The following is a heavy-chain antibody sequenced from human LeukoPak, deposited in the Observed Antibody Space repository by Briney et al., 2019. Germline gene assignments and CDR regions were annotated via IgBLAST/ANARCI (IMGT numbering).Heavy chain of an antibody. J-gene: IGHJ4*02. D-gene: IGHD6-6*01. V-gene: IGHV1-2*02. CDR1: GYTFNDYY. CDR3: ARQSYGSSYYFDY. Sequence: ASVKVSCKASGYTFNDYYIHWVRQAPGQGLEWMGWVNPNTGTTNYAQKFQGRVTLTRDTSISTAYMELSSLTSDDTAVYYCARQSYGSSYYFDYWGQGTLVTVST. CDR2: VNPNTGTT.